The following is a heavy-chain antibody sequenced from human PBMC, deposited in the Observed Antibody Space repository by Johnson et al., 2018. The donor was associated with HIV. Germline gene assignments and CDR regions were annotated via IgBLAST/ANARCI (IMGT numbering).Heavy chain of an antibody. CDR2: ISYDGSNK. CDR1: GFTFSSYA. Sequence: QVHLVESGGGVVRPGGSLRLSCAASGFTFSSYAMHWVRQAPGKGLVWVAVISYDGSNKYYADSVKGRFTISRDNSKNTLYLQMNSLRAEDTAVYYCARVAVLWFRDTNAFDIWGQGTMVTVSS. CDR3: ARVAVLWFRDTNAFDI. V-gene: IGHV3-30*04. J-gene: IGHJ3*02. D-gene: IGHD3-10*01.